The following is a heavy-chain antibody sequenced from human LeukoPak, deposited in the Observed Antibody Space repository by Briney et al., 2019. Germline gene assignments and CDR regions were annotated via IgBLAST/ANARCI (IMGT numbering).Heavy chain of an antibody. CDR2: ISGSGSTI. CDR3: GRDFGLSGTKRSFDI. J-gene: IGHJ3*02. V-gene: IGHV3-48*04. Sequence: GGSLRLSCAASGFTFSSYAMSWVRQGPGKGLEWVSYISGSGSTIFYADSVKGRFTISRDNAKNSMHLQMNSLRAEDTAVYYCGRDFGLSGTKRSFDIWGQGTMVTVSS. CDR1: GFTFSSYA. D-gene: IGHD1-7*01.